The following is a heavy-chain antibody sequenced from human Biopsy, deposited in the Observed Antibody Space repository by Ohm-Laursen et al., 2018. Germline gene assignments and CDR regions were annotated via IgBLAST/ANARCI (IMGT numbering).Heavy chain of an antibody. V-gene: IGHV4-59*01. CDR2: VYYTGST. Sequence: SETLSLTCTASGDSISSYYWSWIRQPPGKGLQWIGYVYYTGSTDYNPSLQSRVTISVDTSKNHFSLRLRSVTPADTAIYYCARDRGYYSDRTVPGYFDLWGRATLVTVSS. J-gene: IGHJ2*01. CDR1: GDSISSYY. D-gene: IGHD3-22*01. CDR3: ARDRGYYSDRTVPGYFDL.